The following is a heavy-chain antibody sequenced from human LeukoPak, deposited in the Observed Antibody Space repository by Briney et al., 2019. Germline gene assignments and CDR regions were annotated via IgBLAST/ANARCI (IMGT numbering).Heavy chain of an antibody. CDR1: GGSISSGDYY. CDR2: IYYSGSI. Sequence: SQTLSLTCTVSGGSISSGDYYWGWIRQPPGKGLEWIGYIYYSGSIYYNPSLKSRVTISVDTSKNQFSLKLSSVTAADTAVYYCARAVDTAMGPYFDYWGQGTLVTVSS. CDR3: ARAVDTAMGPYFDY. D-gene: IGHD5-18*01. V-gene: IGHV4-30-4*01. J-gene: IGHJ4*02.